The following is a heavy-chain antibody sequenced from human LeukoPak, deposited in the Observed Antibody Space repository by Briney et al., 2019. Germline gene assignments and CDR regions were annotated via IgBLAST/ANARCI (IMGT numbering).Heavy chain of an antibody. V-gene: IGHV1-46*01. CDR3: ARDQEAFDY. Sequence: ASVNVSCKASGYSFTSNYIHWVRQAPGQGLEWMGMIYPRDGSTNYAQKIQGRVTVARDTSTSTVHMERSGLRAEDTAVYYCARDQEAFDYWGQGTLVTVSS. CDR2: IYPRDGST. J-gene: IGHJ4*02. CDR1: GYSFTSNY.